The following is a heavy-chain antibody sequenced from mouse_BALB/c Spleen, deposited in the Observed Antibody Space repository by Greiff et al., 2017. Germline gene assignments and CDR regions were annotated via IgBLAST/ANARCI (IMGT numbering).Heavy chain of an antibody. CDR3: ASNYYGRKSSFAY. Sequence: DVMLVESGGGLVKPGGSLKLSCAASGFTFSDYYMYWVRQTPEKRLEWVATISDGGSYTYYPDSVKGRFTISRDNAKNNLYLQMSSLKSEDTAMYYCASNYYGRKSSFAYWGQGTLVTVSA. CDR1: GFTFSDYY. D-gene: IGHD1-1*01. CDR2: ISDGGSYT. J-gene: IGHJ3*01. V-gene: IGHV5-4*02.